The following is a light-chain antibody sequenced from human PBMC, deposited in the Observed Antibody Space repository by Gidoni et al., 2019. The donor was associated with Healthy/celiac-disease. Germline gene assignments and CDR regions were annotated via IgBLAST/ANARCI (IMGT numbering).Light chain of an antibody. Sequence: DIQMTQSPSSLSASVGDRVTITCRASQSISSYLNWYQQKPGKAPKLLIYAASSLQSGVPSRFSCSGSGTGFTLTISSLQPEDFATYYCQQSYSTLWTFGQGTKVEIK. CDR3: QQSYSTLWT. CDR1: QSISSY. CDR2: AAS. V-gene: IGKV1-39*01. J-gene: IGKJ1*01.